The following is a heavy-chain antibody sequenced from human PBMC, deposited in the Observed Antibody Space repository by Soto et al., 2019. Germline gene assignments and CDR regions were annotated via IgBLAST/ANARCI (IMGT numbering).Heavy chain of an antibody. J-gene: IGHJ4*02. Sequence: GGSLRLSCAASGFTFSSYGMHWVRQAPGKGLEWVAVISYDGSNKYYADSVKGRFTISRDNSKNTLYLQMNSLRAEDTAVYYCAKFPYYYDSSGYVWGQGTLVTVSS. CDR1: GFTFSSYG. D-gene: IGHD3-22*01. V-gene: IGHV3-30*18. CDR3: AKFPYYYDSSGYV. CDR2: ISYDGSNK.